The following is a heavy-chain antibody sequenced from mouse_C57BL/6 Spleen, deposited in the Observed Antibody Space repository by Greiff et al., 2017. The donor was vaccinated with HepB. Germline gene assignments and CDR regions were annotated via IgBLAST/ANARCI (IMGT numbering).Heavy chain of an antibody. V-gene: IGHV5-6*01. J-gene: IGHJ3*01. Sequence: EVKLVESGGDLVKPGGSLKLSCAASGFTFSSYGMSWVRQTPDKRLEWVATISSGGSYTYYPDSVKGRCTISRDNAKNTLYLQMSSLKSEDTAMYYCARPDYDWFAYWGQGTLVTVSA. CDR2: ISSGGSYT. CDR1: GFTFSSYG. D-gene: IGHD2-4*01. CDR3: ARPDYDWFAY.